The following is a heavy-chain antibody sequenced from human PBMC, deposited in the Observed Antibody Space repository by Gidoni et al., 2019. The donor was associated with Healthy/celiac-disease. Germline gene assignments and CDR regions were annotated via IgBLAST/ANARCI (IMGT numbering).Heavy chain of an antibody. CDR1: GFTFSDYS. CDR3: ARSNYYDSSGRPPRAFDI. Sequence: QVPLVESGGGLVKPGGSLRLSCAASGFTFSDYSMRWIRQAPGQGLEWVSYISSSSSYTNYADSVKGRFTISRDNAKNSLYLQMNSLRAEDTAVYYCARSNYYDSSGRPPRAFDIWGQGTMVTVSS. D-gene: IGHD3-22*01. V-gene: IGHV3-11*06. CDR2: ISSSSSYT. J-gene: IGHJ3*02.